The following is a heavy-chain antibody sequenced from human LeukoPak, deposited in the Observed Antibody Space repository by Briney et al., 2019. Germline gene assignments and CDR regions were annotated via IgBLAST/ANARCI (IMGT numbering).Heavy chain of an antibody. Sequence: SVKVSCKASGGTFSSYAISWVRRAPGQGLEWMGGVIPMFATANYAPKFQDRVTITADESTSTAYMELRSLRSEDTAVYHCARGLHGDYGYFDYWGQGTLVTVSS. D-gene: IGHD4-17*01. CDR2: VIPMFATA. CDR1: GGTFSSYA. V-gene: IGHV1-69*13. CDR3: ARGLHGDYGYFDY. J-gene: IGHJ4*02.